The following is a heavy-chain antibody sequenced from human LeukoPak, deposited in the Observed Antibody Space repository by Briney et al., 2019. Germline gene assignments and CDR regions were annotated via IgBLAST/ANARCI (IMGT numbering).Heavy chain of an antibody. J-gene: IGHJ4*02. CDR2: NYYSGST. V-gene: IGHV4-59*01. Sequence: PSETLSLTCTVSGGSISSYYWSWIRQPPGKGLEWIGYNYYSGSTNYNPSLKSRVTISVDTSKNQFSLKLSSVTAADTAVYYCARGYCSGGSCFLDYWGQGTLVTVSS. D-gene: IGHD2-15*01. CDR1: GGSISSYY. CDR3: ARGYCSGGSCFLDY.